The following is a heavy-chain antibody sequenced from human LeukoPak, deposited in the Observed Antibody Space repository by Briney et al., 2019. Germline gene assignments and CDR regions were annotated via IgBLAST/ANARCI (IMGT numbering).Heavy chain of an antibody. D-gene: IGHD1-26*01. CDR2: IDHSGSS. Sequence: SETLPLTCAVYSGSFGAHYWSWIRQPPGKGLEWIGEIDHSGSSNYNPSLKSRVTISVDTSKNQFSLKVNSVTAADTAVYYCAREASGSPEYFDSWGQGTLVTVSS. J-gene: IGHJ4*02. CDR1: SGSFGAHY. V-gene: IGHV4-34*01. CDR3: AREASGSPEYFDS.